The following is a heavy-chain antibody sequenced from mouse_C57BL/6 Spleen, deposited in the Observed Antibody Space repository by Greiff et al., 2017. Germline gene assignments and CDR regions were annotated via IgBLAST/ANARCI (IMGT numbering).Heavy chain of an antibody. V-gene: IGHV1-64*01. CDR3: ASSYYSNDVDSY. Sequence: QVQLQQPGAELVKPGASVKLSCKASGYTFTSYWMHWVKQRPGQGLEWIGMIHPNSGSTNYNEKFKSKATLTVDKSSSTAYMQLSSLTSEDSAVYYCASSYYSNDVDSYWGQGTTLTVSS. J-gene: IGHJ2*01. CDR1: GYTFTSYW. D-gene: IGHD2-5*01. CDR2: IHPNSGST.